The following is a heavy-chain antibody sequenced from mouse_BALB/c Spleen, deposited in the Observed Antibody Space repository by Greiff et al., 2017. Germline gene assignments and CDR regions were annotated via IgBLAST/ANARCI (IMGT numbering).Heavy chain of an antibody. CDR1: GFNIKDTY. V-gene: IGHV14-3*02. D-gene: IGHD2-4*01. Sequence: VQLQQSGAELVKPGASVKLSCTASGFNIKDTYMHWVKLRPEQGLEWIGRIDPANGNTKYDPKFQGKATITADTSSNTAYLQLSSLTSEDTAVYYCARWGLRRGTWFAYWGQGTLVTVSA. CDR2: IDPANGNT. CDR3: ARWGLRRGTWFAY. J-gene: IGHJ3*01.